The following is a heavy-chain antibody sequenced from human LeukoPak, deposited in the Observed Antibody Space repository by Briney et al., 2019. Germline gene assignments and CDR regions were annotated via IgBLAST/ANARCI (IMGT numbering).Heavy chain of an antibody. CDR2: FDPEDGET. D-gene: IGHD3-22*01. CDR3: ATKRLLRDYDSSGYYYNFDY. J-gene: IGHJ4*02. Sequence: GASVKVSCKVSGYTLTELSMHWVRQAPGKGLEWMGGFDPEDGETIYAQKFQGRVTMTEDTSTDTAYMELSSLRSEDTAVYYCATKRLLRDYDSSGYYYNFDYWGQGTLITVSS. CDR1: GYTLTELS. V-gene: IGHV1-24*01.